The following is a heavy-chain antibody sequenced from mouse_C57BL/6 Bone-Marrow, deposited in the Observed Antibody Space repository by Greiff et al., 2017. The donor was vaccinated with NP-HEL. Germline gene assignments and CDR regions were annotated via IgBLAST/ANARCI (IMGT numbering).Heavy chain of an antibody. CDR3: ARHQLRYPDY. D-gene: IGHD1-1*01. V-gene: IGHV5-6*01. CDR2: ISSGGSYT. CDR1: GFTFSSYG. Sequence: EVKLMESGGDLVKPGGSLKLSCAASGFTFSSYGMSWVRQTPDKRLEWVATISSGGSYTYYPDSVKGRFTISRDNAKNTLYLQMSSLKSEDTAMYYCARHQLRYPDYWGQGTTLTVSS. J-gene: IGHJ2*01.